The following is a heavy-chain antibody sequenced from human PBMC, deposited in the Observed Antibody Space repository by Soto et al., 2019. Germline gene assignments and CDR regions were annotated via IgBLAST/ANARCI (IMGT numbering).Heavy chain of an antibody. CDR1: GYTFSTYA. CDR2: LNGGTGQT. Sequence: ASVKVSCKASGYTFSTYAIYWVRQAPGQSLEWMGWLNGGTGQTRYSQRFQDRVTITRDTSASTAYMEVSSLRPEDTAVYYCARGKGMEENYYYYGMDIWGQGTTVTVSS. D-gene: IGHD1-1*01. V-gene: IGHV1-3*01. J-gene: IGHJ6*02. CDR3: ARGKGMEENYYYYGMDI.